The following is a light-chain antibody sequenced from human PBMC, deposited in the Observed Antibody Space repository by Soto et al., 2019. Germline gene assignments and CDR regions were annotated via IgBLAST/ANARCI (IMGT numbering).Light chain of an antibody. Sequence: DIQMTQSPSTLSASVGDRVTINCRASQSISSWVAWYQQKPGKAPKLMIYKASSLESGVPSRFSGSGSGTEFTLTISSLQPDDFATYYCQQYDSYLTFGGGTKVEIK. CDR3: QQYDSYLT. CDR2: KAS. CDR1: QSISSW. V-gene: IGKV1-5*03. J-gene: IGKJ4*01.